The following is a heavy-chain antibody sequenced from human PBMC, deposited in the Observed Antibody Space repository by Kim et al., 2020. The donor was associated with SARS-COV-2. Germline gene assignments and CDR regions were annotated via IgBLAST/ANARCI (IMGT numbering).Heavy chain of an antibody. CDR3: TTDPSMGYGDSQGYDYYYYSGMDV. Sequence: GGSLRLSCAASGFTFSNAWMSWVRQAPGKGLEWVGRIKSKTDGGTTDYAAPVKGRFTISRDDSKNTLYLQMNSLKTEDTAVYYCTTDPSMGYGDSQGYDYYYYSGMDVWGQGTTVTVSS. CDR1: GFTFSNAW. V-gene: IGHV3-15*01. D-gene: IGHD4-17*01. CDR2: IKSKTDGGTT. J-gene: IGHJ6*02.